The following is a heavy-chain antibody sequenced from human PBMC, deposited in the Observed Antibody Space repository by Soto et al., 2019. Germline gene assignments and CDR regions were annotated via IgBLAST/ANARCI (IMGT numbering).Heavy chain of an antibody. CDR3: ARLSGDHSAFFSYGMDA. D-gene: IGHD2-21*01. V-gene: IGHV3-74*01. CDR1: GFTFTRYS. J-gene: IGHJ6*02. Sequence: GGSLRLSCAASGFTFTRYSMNWVRQAPGKGLEWVSSISSDGTISSYADSVKGRFTISRDNARNTLSLQMNSLRADDTAVYYCARLSGDHSAFFSYGMDAWGQGTTVTVSS. CDR2: ISSDGTIS.